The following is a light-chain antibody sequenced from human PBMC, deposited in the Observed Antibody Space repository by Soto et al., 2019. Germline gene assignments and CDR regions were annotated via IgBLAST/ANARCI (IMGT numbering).Light chain of an antibody. CDR2: RDS. J-gene: IGLJ1*01. CDR3: QVWASNTYV. Sequence: SYELTQPLSVSVGLGQTARITCGGNDIENKNVHWYQQKPGQAPVLVLFRDSNRPSGISERFSGSNSGNTATLSISGAQDGDEADYYCQVWASNTYVFGSGTKLTVL. V-gene: IGLV3-9*01. CDR1: DIENKN.